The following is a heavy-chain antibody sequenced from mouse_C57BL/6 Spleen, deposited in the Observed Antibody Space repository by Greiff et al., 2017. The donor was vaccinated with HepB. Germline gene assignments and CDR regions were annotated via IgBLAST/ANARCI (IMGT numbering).Heavy chain of an antibody. D-gene: IGHD1-1*01. CDR2: ISDGGSYT. CDR1: GFTFSSYA. CDR3: ARDDYYYGSSRFAY. V-gene: IGHV5-4*01. Sequence: EVHLVESGGGLVKPGGSLKLSCAASGFTFSSYAMSWVRQTPEKRLEWVATISDGGSYTYYPDNVKGRFTISRDNAKNNLYLQMSHLKSEDTAMYYCARDDYYYGSSRFAYWGQGTLVTVSA. J-gene: IGHJ3*01.